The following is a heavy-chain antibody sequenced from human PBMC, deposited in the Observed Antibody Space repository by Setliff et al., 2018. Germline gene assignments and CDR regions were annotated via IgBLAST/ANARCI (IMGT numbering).Heavy chain of an antibody. V-gene: IGHV1-69*05. CDR1: GYIFNTFG. J-gene: IGHJ6*03. CDR2: TIPMFGSA. D-gene: IGHD5-12*01. Sequence: SVKVSCKASGYIFNTFGISWVRRAPGQGLEWMGGTIPMFGSANYAQKFQGRVTIITDEFTGTAYMELSSLRTEDTAAYYCAREGVDIRSSTDYRYYMDVWGKGTTVTVSS. CDR3: AREGVDIRSSTDYRYYMDV.